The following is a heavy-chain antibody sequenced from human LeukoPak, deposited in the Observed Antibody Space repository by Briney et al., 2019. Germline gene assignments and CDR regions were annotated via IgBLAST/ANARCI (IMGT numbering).Heavy chain of an antibody. CDR3: ARGRNRWNDSFDP. CDR2: MYYSGST. V-gene: IGHV4-59*01. J-gene: IGHJ5*02. Sequence: SETLSLTCTVSGGSISSYDWSWIRQPPGKGLEWIGYMYYSGSTNYNPSLRSRGTISLDTSKNQFSLKVSSVTAADTAVYYCARGRNRWNDSFDPWGQGTLVTVSS. CDR1: GGSISSYD. D-gene: IGHD1-1*01.